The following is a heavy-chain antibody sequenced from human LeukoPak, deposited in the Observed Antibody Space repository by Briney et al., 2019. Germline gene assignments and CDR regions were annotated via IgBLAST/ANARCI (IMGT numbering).Heavy chain of an antibody. Sequence: GESLKISRKGSGYSFTSYGIGWVRQAPGQGLEWMGWISVYNGSPNYAEKLQGRVTMTTDTSTSTAYMELRSLRSDDTAVYYCARESHYYDSSGFLYYYGMDVWGQGTTVTVSS. CDR3: ARESHYYDSSGFLYYYGMDV. CDR2: ISVYNGSP. CDR1: GYSFTSYG. J-gene: IGHJ6*02. V-gene: IGHV1-18*01. D-gene: IGHD3-22*01.